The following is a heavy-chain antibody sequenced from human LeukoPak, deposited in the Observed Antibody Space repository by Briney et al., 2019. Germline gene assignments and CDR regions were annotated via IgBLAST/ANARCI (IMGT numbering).Heavy chain of an antibody. J-gene: IGHJ4*02. V-gene: IGHV3-74*01. CDR1: GFTFSSYS. Sequence: GGSLRLSCAASGFTFSSYSIHWVRQAPGKGLVWVSRINSDGSDTNYADSVRGRFTISRDNAKNTLYLQMNSLRAEDTAVYYCARAKPWTFDYWGQGTLVTVSP. D-gene: IGHD1-1*01. CDR3: ARAKPWTFDY. CDR2: INSDGSDT.